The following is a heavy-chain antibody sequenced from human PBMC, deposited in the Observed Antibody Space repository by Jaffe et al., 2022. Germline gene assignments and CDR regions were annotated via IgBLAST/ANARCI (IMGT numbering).Heavy chain of an antibody. J-gene: IGHJ4*02. CDR3: ARANQRRSTYYDILTGYLIDY. CDR2: IKQDGSEK. V-gene: IGHV3-7*05. Sequence: EVQLVESGGGLVQPGGSLRLSCAASGFTFSSYWMSWVRQAPGKGLEWVANIKQDGSEKYYVDSVKGRFTISRDNAKNSLYLQMNSLRAEDTAVYYCARANQRRSTYYDILTGYLIDYWGQGTLVTVSS. D-gene: IGHD3-9*01. CDR1: GFTFSSYW.